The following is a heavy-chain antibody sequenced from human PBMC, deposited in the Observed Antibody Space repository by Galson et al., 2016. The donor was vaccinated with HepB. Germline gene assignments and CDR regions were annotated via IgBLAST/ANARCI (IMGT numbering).Heavy chain of an antibody. CDR1: GFIFSTYW. J-gene: IGHJ5*02. V-gene: IGHV3-7*03. CDR2: IKQDGSEK. Sequence: SLRLSCAASGFIFSTYWMSWVRQAPGRGLEWVANIKQDGSEKCYVDSVKGRFTISRDNAKNSLYLQMNSLRAGDTAVYYCARAASGWFFDWFDPWGQGTLVTVSS. D-gene: IGHD6-19*01. CDR3: ARAASGWFFDWFDP.